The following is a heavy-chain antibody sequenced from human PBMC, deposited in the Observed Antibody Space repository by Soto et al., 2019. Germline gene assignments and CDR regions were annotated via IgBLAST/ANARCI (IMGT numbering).Heavy chain of an antibody. D-gene: IGHD3-10*01. V-gene: IGHV3-15*01. Sequence: GGSLRLSCAASGFTFSNAWMSWVRQAPGKGLEWVGRIKSKTDGGTTDYAAPVKGRFTISRDDSKNTLYLQMNSLRAEDTAVYYCAKDSEYYYGSGKFDPWGQGTLVTVSS. CDR1: GFTFSNAW. CDR2: IKSKTDGGTT. CDR3: AKDSEYYYGSGKFDP. J-gene: IGHJ5*02.